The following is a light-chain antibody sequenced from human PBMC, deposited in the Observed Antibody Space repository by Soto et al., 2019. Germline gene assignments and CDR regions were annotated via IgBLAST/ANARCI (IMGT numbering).Light chain of an antibody. CDR1: QSVSNNY. Sequence: EIVLTQSPGTLSLSSGERATLSCMASQSVSNNYLAWYQQKPGQAPRLLIYGASNRATGIPDRFSGSGSGTDFTLTISRLEPEDFAVYYCQQYGSSGTFGQGTKVDI. J-gene: IGKJ1*01. V-gene: IGKV3-20*01. CDR3: QQYGSSGT. CDR2: GAS.